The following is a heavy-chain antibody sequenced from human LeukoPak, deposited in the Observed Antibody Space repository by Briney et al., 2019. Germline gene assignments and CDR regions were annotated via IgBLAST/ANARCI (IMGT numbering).Heavy chain of an antibody. Sequence: SQTLSLTCAVSGGSISSGGYSWSWLRQPPGKGLEWIGYIYHSGSTYYNPSLTSRGTISVDRSNNQFSLKLSSVTAADTAVYYCASAHCSGGSCYSIRFDPWGQGTLVTVSS. J-gene: IGHJ5*02. CDR1: GGSISSGGYS. D-gene: IGHD2-15*01. CDR3: ASAHCSGGSCYSIRFDP. CDR2: IYHSGST. V-gene: IGHV4-30-2*01.